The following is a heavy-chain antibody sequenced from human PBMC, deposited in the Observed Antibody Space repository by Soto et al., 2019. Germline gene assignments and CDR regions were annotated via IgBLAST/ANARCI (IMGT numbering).Heavy chain of an antibody. V-gene: IGHV3-53*01. Sequence: PGGSLRLSCAASGFTVSSNYMSWVRQAPGKWLEWVSVIYSGGSTYYADSVKGRFTISRDNSKNTLYLQMNSLRAEDTAVYYCARDWGVRGVIGGMDVWGQGXTVTVSS. CDR2: IYSGGST. CDR1: GFTVSSNY. CDR3: ARDWGVRGVIGGMDV. J-gene: IGHJ6*02. D-gene: IGHD3-10*01.